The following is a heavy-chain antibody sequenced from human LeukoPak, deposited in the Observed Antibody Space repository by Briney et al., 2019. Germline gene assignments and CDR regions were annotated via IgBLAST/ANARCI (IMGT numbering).Heavy chain of an antibody. CDR3: ARRPKRVVPADPDF. CDR1: GYTFTSYG. J-gene: IGHJ4*02. V-gene: IGHV1-18*04. D-gene: IGHD2-2*01. Sequence: ASVKVSCKASGYTFTSYGISWVRHAPGQGLGWMGWTCAYNGNTNYAQTLQGRVTLTTDTTTSTAYMELRSLRSDDTDVYYCARRPKRVVPADPDFWGQGTLVTVSS. CDR2: TCAYNGNT.